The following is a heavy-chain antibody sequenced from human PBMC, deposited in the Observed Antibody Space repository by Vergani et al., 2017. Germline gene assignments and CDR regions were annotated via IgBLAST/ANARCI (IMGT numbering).Heavy chain of an antibody. CDR1: GGSFSGYY. CDR2: INHSGST. D-gene: IGHD3-3*02. V-gene: IGHV4-34*01. Sequence: QLQLQESGPGLVKPSETLSLTCTVSGGSFSGYYWSWIRQPPGKGLEWIGEINHSGSTNYNPSLKSRVTISVDTSKNQFSLKLSSVTAADTAVYYCARGPRRDVLAFRYYYGMDVWGQXP. J-gene: IGHJ6*02. CDR3: ARGPRRDVLAFRYYYGMDV.